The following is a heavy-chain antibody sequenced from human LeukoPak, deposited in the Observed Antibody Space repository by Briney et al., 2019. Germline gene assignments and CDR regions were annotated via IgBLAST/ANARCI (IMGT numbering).Heavy chain of an antibody. V-gene: IGHV3-23*01. CDR2: IGGTGVRT. Sequence: PGGSLRLSCASSGFTFSSYAMSWVRQAPGKGLEWVSTIGGTGVRTYYADSVKGRFTISRDNSKNTLYLQINSLRAEDTAVYSCARAGVTNQLGETYWYFDLWGRGTLVTVSS. CDR1: GFTFSSYA. J-gene: IGHJ2*01. D-gene: IGHD1-1*01. CDR3: ARAGVTNQLGETYWYFDL.